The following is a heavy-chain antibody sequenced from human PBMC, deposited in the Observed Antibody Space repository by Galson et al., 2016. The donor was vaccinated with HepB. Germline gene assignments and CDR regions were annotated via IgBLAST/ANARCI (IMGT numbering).Heavy chain of an antibody. CDR3: EGYSDPFDI. Sequence: LRLSCAASGFSVSGKYMSWARRAPGKGLEWVSAIFSGDATYYRDSVKGRFTISRDTSKNTLYLQMNNLRAEDTAIYYCEGYSDPFDIWGQGTMVTVSS. CDR1: GFSVSGKY. D-gene: IGHD3-22*01. J-gene: IGHJ3*02. CDR2: IFSGDAT. V-gene: IGHV3-53*01.